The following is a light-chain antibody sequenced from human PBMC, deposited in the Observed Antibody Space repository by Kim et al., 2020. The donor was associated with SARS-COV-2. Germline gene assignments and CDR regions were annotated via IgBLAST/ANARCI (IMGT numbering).Light chain of an antibody. Sequence: GKTVTISCTRSSGSIDDNYVQWYQQRPGGVPTTVIYEDDQRPSGVSDRFSGSIDNSSNSASLTISGLRTEDEPDYYCQSYNRDNVLFGGGTQLTVL. V-gene: IGLV6-57*03. CDR1: SGSIDDNY. CDR3: QSYNRDNVL. J-gene: IGLJ2*01. CDR2: EDD.